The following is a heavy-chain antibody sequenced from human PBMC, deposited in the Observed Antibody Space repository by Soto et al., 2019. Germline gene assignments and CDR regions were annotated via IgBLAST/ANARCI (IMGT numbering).Heavy chain of an antibody. CDR2: IYSGGST. V-gene: IGHV3-53*02. J-gene: IGHJ3*02. Sequence: EVQLVETGGGLIQPGGSLRLSCAASGFTVSTSYMSWVRQAPGKGLEWVSIIYSGGSTYYADSVKGRFSIYRDNSKNTLYLQMNGLGAEDTAVYYCARGSYCGGDCYGAAFDIWGQGTMVTVSS. D-gene: IGHD2-21*02. CDR3: ARGSYCGGDCYGAAFDI. CDR1: GFTVSTSY.